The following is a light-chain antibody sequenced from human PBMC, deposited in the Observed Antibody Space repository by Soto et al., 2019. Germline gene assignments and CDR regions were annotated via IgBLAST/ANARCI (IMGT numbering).Light chain of an antibody. J-gene: IGKJ1*01. CDR1: QTFSRW. CDR2: KAS. Sequence: QPAYTPCCSVCGSDTVTCRVCQTFSRWLAWYQQLPGKASKRLICKASTLKSGVPSRFSGSGSGTEFTLTISSLQPEDLATYFFKHYNSYSEAFGPGTKVDIK. V-gene: IGKV1-5*03. CDR3: KHYNSYSEA.